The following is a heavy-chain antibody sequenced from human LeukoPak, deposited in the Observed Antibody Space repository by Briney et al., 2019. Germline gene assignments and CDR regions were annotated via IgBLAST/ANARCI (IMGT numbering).Heavy chain of an antibody. CDR2: INAGNGNT. CDR3: ARGNWNYVEYGMDV. V-gene: IGHV1-3*01. D-gene: IGHD1-7*01. CDR1: GYTFTGYY. J-gene: IGHJ6*02. Sequence: ASVKVSCKASGYTFTGYYMHWVRQAPGQGLEWMGWINAGNGNTKYSQKFQGRVTITRDTSASTAYMELSSLRSEDTAVYYCARGNWNYVEYGMDVWGQGTTVTVSS.